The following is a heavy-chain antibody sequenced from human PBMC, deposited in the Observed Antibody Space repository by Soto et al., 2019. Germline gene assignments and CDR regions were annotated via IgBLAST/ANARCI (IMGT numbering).Heavy chain of an antibody. CDR3: ARPHFSSSYYFDY. Sequence: QVQLVQSGAEVKKPGASVKVSCKASGFTFTSYAMHWVRQAPGQRLEWMGWINAGNGNTKYSQKFQGRVTITRDTSASTAYMELSSLRSEDTAVYYCARPHFSSSYYFDYWGQGTLVTVSS. CDR1: GFTFTSYA. V-gene: IGHV1-3*01. CDR2: INAGNGNT. J-gene: IGHJ4*02. D-gene: IGHD6-13*01.